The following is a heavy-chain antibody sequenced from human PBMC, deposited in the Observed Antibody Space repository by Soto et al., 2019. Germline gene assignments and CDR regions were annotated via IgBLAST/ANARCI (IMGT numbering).Heavy chain of an antibody. J-gene: IGHJ1*01. D-gene: IGHD6-6*01. Sequence: GESLKISCAASGFTFDDYTMHWVRQAPGKSLEWVSLISWDGGSTYYADSVKGRFTISRDNSKNSLYLQMNSLRTEDTALYYCAKAPRDSSSSGYFQHWGQGTLVTVSS. CDR1: GFTFDDYT. CDR2: ISWDGGST. CDR3: AKAPRDSSSSGYFQH. V-gene: IGHV3-43*01.